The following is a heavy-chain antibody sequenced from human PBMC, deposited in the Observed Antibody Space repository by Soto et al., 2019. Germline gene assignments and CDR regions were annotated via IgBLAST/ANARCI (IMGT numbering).Heavy chain of an antibody. J-gene: IGHJ4*02. D-gene: IGHD2-2*02. CDR1: GFTFSSYG. CDR3: AKSATVPAAIAY. V-gene: IGHV3-30*18. CDR2: ISYDGSNK. Sequence: GGSLRLSCAASGFTFSSYGVHWVRQAPGKGLEWVAVISYDGSNKHYADSVKGRFTISRDNSKNTLDLQMNSLRAEDTAVYYCAKSATVPAAIAYWGQGTLVTVSS.